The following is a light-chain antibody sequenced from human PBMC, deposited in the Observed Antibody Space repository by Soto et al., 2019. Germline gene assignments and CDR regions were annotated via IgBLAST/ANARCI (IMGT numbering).Light chain of an antibody. CDR1: QSVSSSY. CDR3: QQYGSSPLT. V-gene: IGKV3-20*01. CDR2: GAS. J-gene: IGKJ4*01. Sequence: EIVLTQSPGTLSLSPGERATLSCRASQSVSSSYLAWYQQKPGQAPRLLIYGASSRATGIPDRFSGSGSGTDFPLTISRLEPEDFAVYYCQQYGSSPLTFGGGPRVDTK.